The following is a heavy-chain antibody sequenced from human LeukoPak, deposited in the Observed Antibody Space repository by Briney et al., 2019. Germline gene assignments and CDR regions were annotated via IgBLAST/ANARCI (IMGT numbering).Heavy chain of an antibody. Sequence: SETLSLTWSVYGGSFSGYYWSWFSQPPGKGLEWIGEINHSGSTNYNPSLKSRVTISVDTSKNQFSLKLSSVTAADTAVYYCARQMGSPLRTYYYGMDVWGQGITVTVSS. D-gene: IGHD3-10*01. J-gene: IGHJ6*02. CDR2: INHSGST. CDR3: ARQMGSPLRTYYYGMDV. CDR1: GGSFSGYY. V-gene: IGHV4-34*01.